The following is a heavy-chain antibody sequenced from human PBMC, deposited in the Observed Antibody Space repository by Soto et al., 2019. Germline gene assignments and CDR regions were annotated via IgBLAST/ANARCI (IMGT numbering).Heavy chain of an antibody. D-gene: IGHD3-3*01. CDR1: GYTFTDYY. Sequence: QVQLVQSGAEVKKPGASVKVSCKASGYTFTDYYMHWVRQAPGQGLEWVGWINPNSGGTNYAQNFQAWVTMTRDTSISTAYMELSRLRSDDTAVYYCAREAITVFGVVSHSYYGMDVWGQGTTVTVSS. V-gene: IGHV1-2*04. CDR3: AREAITVFGVVSHSYYGMDV. J-gene: IGHJ6*02. CDR2: INPNSGGT.